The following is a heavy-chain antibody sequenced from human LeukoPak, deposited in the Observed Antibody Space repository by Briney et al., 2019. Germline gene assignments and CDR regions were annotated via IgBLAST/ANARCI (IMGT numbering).Heavy chain of an antibody. CDR1: GFTFSSYS. V-gene: IGHV3-21*04. CDR2: ISSSSGYI. Sequence: GGSLRLSCAASGFTFSSYSMNWVRQAPGKGLEWISSISSSSGYIYYADSVKGRFTISRDNAKNSLFLQMNSLKTEDTAVYYCTRYNVGFESWGQGTLLTVST. CDR3: TRYNVGFES. J-gene: IGHJ4*02. D-gene: IGHD5-24*01.